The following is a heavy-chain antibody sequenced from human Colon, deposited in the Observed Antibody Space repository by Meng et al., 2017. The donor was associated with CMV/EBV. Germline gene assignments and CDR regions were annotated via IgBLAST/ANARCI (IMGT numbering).Heavy chain of an antibody. J-gene: IGHJ4*02. CDR1: GYTFSGYY. Sequence: ASVKVSCKTSGYTFSGYYIHWVRQAPGQGLEWMGWINPKSGGTNYARKLHGRVTVTRDTSSSTAYTELTRLTSDDTAIYYCARAIVAATGTDFWGQGTLVTVSS. CDR3: ARAIVAATGTDF. D-gene: IGHD5-12*01. V-gene: IGHV1-2*02. CDR2: INPKSGGT.